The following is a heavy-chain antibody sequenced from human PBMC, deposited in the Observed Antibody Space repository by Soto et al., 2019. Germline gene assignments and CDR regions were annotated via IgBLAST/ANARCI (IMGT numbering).Heavy chain of an antibody. CDR2: IYYSGST. Sequence: SETLSLTCTVSGGSISSGDYYWSWIRQPPGKGLEWIGYIYYSGSTYYNPSLKSRVTISVDTSKNQFSLKLSSVTAADTAVYYCARDAIFGVVNREDYWGQGTLVTVS. CDR3: ARDAIFGVVNREDY. V-gene: IGHV4-30-4*01. CDR1: GGSISSGDYY. D-gene: IGHD3-3*01. J-gene: IGHJ4*02.